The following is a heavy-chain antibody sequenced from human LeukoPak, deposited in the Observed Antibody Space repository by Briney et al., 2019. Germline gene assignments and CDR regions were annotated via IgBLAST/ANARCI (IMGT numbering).Heavy chain of an antibody. D-gene: IGHD3-10*01. J-gene: IGHJ3*02. CDR2: IIPIFDTP. Sequence: GASVKVSCKASGYTFTGYYIHWVRQAPGQGLEWMGGIIPIFDTPNYAQKFQGRVTITADKSTSTAYMELSSLRSEDTAVYYCARRLTLVRGVSGTDAFDIWGQGTMVTVSS. V-gene: IGHV1-69*06. CDR3: ARRLTLVRGVSGTDAFDI. CDR1: GYTFTGYY.